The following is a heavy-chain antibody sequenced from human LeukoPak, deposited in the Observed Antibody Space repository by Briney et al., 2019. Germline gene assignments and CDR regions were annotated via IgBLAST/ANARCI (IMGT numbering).Heavy chain of an antibody. J-gene: IGHJ6*03. V-gene: IGHV4-59*12. CDR1: GGSISSYY. Sequence: SETLSLTCTVSGGSISSYYWSWIRQPPGKGPEWIGYIYYSGSTNYNPFLKSRVTISVDTSKNQFSLKLSSVTAADTAVYYCARERARYYYYYMDVWGKGTTVTVSS. CDR3: ARERARYYYYYMDV. CDR2: IYYSGST.